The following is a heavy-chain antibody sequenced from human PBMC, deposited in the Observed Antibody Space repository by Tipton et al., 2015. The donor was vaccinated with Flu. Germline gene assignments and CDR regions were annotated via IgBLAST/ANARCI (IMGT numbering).Heavy chain of an antibody. CDR1: GFTFGDYA. J-gene: IGHJ2*01. CDR3: TRDFYGDHVNWYFDL. Sequence: SLRLSCTASGFTFGDYAMSWVRQAPGKGLEWVGFIRSKAYGGTTEYAASVKGRFTISRDDSKSIAYLQMNSLKTEDTAVYYRTRDFYGDHVNWYFDLWGRGTLVTVSS. V-gene: IGHV3-49*04. CDR2: IRSKAYGGTT. D-gene: IGHD4-17*01.